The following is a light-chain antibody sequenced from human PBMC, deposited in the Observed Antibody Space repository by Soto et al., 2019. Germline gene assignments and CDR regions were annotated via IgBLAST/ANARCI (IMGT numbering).Light chain of an antibody. V-gene: IGLV7-46*01. CDR2: DTS. CDR3: LLSYSGALVV. Sequence: QAVVTQEPSLTVSPGGTITLTCGSSTGDVTSGHYPYWLQQKPGQAPRTMIYDTSNKHSWTPARFSGSLLGGKAALTLSGAQPEDEAEYYCLLSYSGALVVFGGGTKLTVL. CDR1: TGDVTSGHY. J-gene: IGLJ2*01.